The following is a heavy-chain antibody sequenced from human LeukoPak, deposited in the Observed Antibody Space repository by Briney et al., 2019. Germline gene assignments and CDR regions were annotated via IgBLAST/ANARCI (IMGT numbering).Heavy chain of an antibody. Sequence: ASVKVSCKASGYTFTGYYIHWVRQAPGQGLEWMGWINPHSGGTNYAQKFQGGVTMTRDTSITTAYMELSSLRSDDTAVYYCARDVGEYCSSTNCYASHYWGQGTLVTVSS. J-gene: IGHJ4*02. CDR3: ARDVGEYCSSTNCYASHY. D-gene: IGHD2-2*01. V-gene: IGHV1-2*02. CDR2: INPHSGGT. CDR1: GYTFTGYY.